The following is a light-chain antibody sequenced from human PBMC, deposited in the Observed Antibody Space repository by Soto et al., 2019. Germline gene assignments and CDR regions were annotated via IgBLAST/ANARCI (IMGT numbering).Light chain of an antibody. J-gene: IGKJ1*01. CDR3: QQYNSYSQAWT. Sequence: EIVLTQSPATLSVSPGERATLSCRASQSVGSYLAWYQQKPGQAPRLVIYDASNRATGIPARFSGSGSGTEFTLTISSLQPDDFATYYCQQYNSYSQAWTFGQGTKVDIK. CDR1: QSVGSY. V-gene: IGKV3D-15*01. CDR2: DAS.